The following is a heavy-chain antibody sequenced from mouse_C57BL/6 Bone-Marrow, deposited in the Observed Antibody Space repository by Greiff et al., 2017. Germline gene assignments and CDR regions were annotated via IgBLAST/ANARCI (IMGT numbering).Heavy chain of an antibody. CDR1: GYAFSSSW. V-gene: IGHV1-82*01. J-gene: IGHJ3*01. CDR2: IYPGDGDT. Sequence: QVQLQQSGPELVKPGASVKISCKASGYAFSSSWMNWVKQRPGQGLEWIGRIYPGDGDTNYNGKFKGKATLTADKSSSTAYMQLSSLTSEDSAVYFCASGGYDAWFAYWGQGTLVTVSA. D-gene: IGHD2-2*01. CDR3: ASGGYDAWFAY.